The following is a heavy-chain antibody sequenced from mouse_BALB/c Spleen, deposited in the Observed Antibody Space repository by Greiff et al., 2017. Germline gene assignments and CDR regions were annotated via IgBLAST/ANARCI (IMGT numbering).Heavy chain of an antibody. CDR1: GFTFTDYY. V-gene: IGHV7-3*02. J-gene: IGHJ2*01. D-gene: IGHD1-2*01. CDR2: IRNKANGYTT. Sequence: EVQGVESGGGLVQPGGSLRLSCATSGFTFTDYYMSWVRQPPGKALEWLGFIRNKANGYTTEYSASVKGRFTISRDNSQSILYLQMNTLRAEDSATYYCARATTATYYFDYWGQGTTLTVSS. CDR3: ARATTATYYFDY.